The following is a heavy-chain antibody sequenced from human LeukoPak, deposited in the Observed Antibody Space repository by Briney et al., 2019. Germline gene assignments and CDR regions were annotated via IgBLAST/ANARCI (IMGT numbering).Heavy chain of an antibody. V-gene: IGHV4-59*01. J-gene: IGHJ4*02. CDR1: GGSISSYY. CDR2: LDYSGST. Sequence: SETLSLTCTVSGGSISSYYGTWIRQPPGKGLEWIGYLDYSGSTNYNPSLKSRVTISVDTSKNQFSLKVSSVTAADTAVYYCARRHVEYSSSSYPYSFDYLGQGTLVTVSS. CDR3: ARRHVEYSSSSYPYSFDY. D-gene: IGHD6-6*01.